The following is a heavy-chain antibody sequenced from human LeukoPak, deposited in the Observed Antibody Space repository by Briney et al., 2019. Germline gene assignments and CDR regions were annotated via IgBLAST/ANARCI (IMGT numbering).Heavy chain of an antibody. J-gene: IGHJ4*02. CDR3: ARDEMSDSSGYYLSFDY. D-gene: IGHD3-22*01. Sequence: ASVKVSCKASGYTFTGYYMHWVRQAPGQGLEWMGWINPNSGGTNYAQKFQGRVTMTRDTSISTVYMELSRLRSDDTAVYYCARDEMSDSSGYYLSFDYWGQGTLVTVSS. CDR2: INPNSGGT. V-gene: IGHV1-2*02. CDR1: GYTFTGYY.